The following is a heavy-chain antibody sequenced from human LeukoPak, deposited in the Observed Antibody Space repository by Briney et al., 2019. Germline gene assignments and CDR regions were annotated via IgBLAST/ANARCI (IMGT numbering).Heavy chain of an antibody. D-gene: IGHD4-17*01. Sequence: SETLFLTCTVSGGSISSSSYYWGWIRQPPGKGLEWIGSIYYSGSTYYNPSLKSRVTISVDTSKNQFSLKLSSVTAADTAVYYCARATPYGDYAFDYWGQGTLVTVSS. CDR2: IYYSGST. J-gene: IGHJ4*02. V-gene: IGHV4-39*01. CDR3: ARATPYGDYAFDY. CDR1: GGSISSSSYY.